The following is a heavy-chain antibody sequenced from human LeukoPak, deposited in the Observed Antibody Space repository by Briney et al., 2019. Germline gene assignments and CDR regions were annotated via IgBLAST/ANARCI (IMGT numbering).Heavy chain of an antibody. CDR1: GFTFINAW. V-gene: IGHV3-15*01. Sequence: GGSLRLSCAASGFTFINAWMTWVRQAPGKGLEWVGRVKSKTDGGTTDYAAPVKGRFTISRDDSKNMLFLQMNSLKTEDTAVYYCTTQSVTGAFDIWGHGTMVTVSS. D-gene: IGHD4-23*01. CDR2: VKSKTDGGTT. J-gene: IGHJ3*02. CDR3: TTQSVTGAFDI.